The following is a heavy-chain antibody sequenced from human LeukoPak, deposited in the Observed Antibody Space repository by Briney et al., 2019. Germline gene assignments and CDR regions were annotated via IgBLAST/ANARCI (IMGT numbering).Heavy chain of an antibody. J-gene: IGHJ4*02. Sequence: GGYLRLSCAASGFTFSSYGMHWVRQAPGKGLEWVAVISYDGSNKYYADSVKGRFTISRDNSKNTLYLQMNSLRAEDTAVYYCAKETTVVTNYFDYWGQGTLVTVSS. D-gene: IGHD4-23*01. CDR2: ISYDGSNK. V-gene: IGHV3-30*18. CDR3: AKETTVVTNYFDY. CDR1: GFTFSSYG.